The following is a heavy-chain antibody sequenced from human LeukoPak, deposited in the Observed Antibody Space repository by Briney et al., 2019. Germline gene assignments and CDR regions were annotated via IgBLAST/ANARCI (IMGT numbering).Heavy chain of an antibody. J-gene: IGHJ4*02. Sequence: ASVKVSCKASGYNFIDHYLHWVRQAPGQGLEWMGWIHPKSGDTKYAQKFLGRVTLTRDTSTTIVYMELKWLTSDDTAVYYCSRGSGISYGGIDYWGQGTLVTVSS. CDR3: SRGSGISYGGIDY. CDR1: GYNFIDHY. D-gene: IGHD5-18*01. V-gene: IGHV1-2*02. CDR2: IHPKSGDT.